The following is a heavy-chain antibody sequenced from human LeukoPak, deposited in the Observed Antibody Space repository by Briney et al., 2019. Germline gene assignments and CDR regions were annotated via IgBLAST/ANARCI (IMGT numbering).Heavy chain of an antibody. CDR1: GFTFSSYW. CDR2: IKSDGSST. Sequence: GGSLRLSCAASGFTFSSYWMHWVRQAPGKGLVWVSRIKSDGSSTNYADSVKGRFTISRDNVKNPLYLQTNSLRAEDTAVYYCARDSAMVRGVILDYWGQGTLVTVSS. D-gene: IGHD3-10*01. V-gene: IGHV3-74*01. CDR3: ARDSAMVRGVILDY. J-gene: IGHJ4*02.